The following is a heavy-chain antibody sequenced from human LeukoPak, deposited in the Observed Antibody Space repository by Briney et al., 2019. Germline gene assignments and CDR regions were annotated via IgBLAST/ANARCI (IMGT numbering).Heavy chain of an antibody. Sequence: GGSLRLFCAASGFKFYDYAMLWARQVPGEGREGVAGITWNIDFIAFADSLKGRYSISRDNGKNSLFLQMNSLTPEDTAFYYCTKDVADYVWGEYRHFDKWGQGALVTVSS. CDR2: ITWNIDFI. V-gene: IGHV3-9*01. J-gene: IGHJ4*02. CDR3: TKDVADYVWGEYRHFDK. CDR1: GFKFYDYA. D-gene: IGHD3-16*01.